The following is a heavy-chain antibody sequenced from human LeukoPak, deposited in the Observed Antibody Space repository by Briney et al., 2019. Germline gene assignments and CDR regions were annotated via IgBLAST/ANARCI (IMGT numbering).Heavy chain of an antibody. CDR3: AKGYSSSWYYRYFDY. V-gene: IGHV3-21*01. CDR2: ISSSSSYI. D-gene: IGHD6-13*01. CDR1: GFTFSSYS. J-gene: IGHJ4*02. Sequence: GGSLRLSCAASGFTFSSYSMNWVRQAPGKGLEWVSSISSSSSYIYYADSVKGRFTISRDNSKNTLYLQMNSLRAEDTAVYYCAKGYSSSWYYRYFDYWGQGTLVTVSS.